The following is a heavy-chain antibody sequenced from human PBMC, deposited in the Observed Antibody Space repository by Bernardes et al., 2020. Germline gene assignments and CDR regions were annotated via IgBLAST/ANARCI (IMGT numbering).Heavy chain of an antibody. V-gene: IGHV2-5*02. CDR2: IYWDDDK. CDR3: AHSGSTIDY. J-gene: IGHJ4*02. Sequence: SSPTLVKPTQTLTLTCTFSGFSLKTSAMGVGWIRQPPGKALEWLALIYWDDDKRYSPSLKSRLSITKDTSRNQVVLTMTNMDPVDTATYYCAHSGSTIDYWGQGTLVTVSS. CDR1: GFSLKTSAMG. D-gene: IGHD1-1*01.